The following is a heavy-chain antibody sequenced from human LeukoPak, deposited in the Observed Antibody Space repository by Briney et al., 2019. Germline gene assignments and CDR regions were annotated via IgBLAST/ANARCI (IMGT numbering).Heavy chain of an antibody. CDR1: GYTFTGYY. V-gene: IGHV1-2*06. CDR2: INPNSGGT. J-gene: IGHJ4*02. Sequence: GASVKVSCKASGYTFTGYYMHWVRQAPGRGLEWMGRINPNSGGTNYAQKFQGRVTMTGDTSSSTAYMELSSLKSDDTAVYYCARENGNYYENDYWGQGTLVTVSS. CDR3: ARENGNYYENDY. D-gene: IGHD3-22*01.